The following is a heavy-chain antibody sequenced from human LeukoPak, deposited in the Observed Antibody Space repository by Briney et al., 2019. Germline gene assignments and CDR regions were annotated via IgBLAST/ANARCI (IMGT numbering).Heavy chain of an antibody. CDR3: ARPFYDSSGYYYGYFDY. CDR2: ISSSGSTI. Sequence: PGGSVRLSCAASGFTFSSYEMNWVRQAPGKGLEWVSYISSSGSTIYYADSVKGRFTISRDNAKNSLYLQMNSLRAEDTAVYYCARPFYDSSGYYYGYFDYWGQGTLVTVSS. V-gene: IGHV3-48*03. D-gene: IGHD3-22*01. CDR1: GFTFSSYE. J-gene: IGHJ4*02.